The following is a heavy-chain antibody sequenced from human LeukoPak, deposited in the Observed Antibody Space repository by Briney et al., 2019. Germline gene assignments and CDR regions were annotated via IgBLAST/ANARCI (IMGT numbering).Heavy chain of an antibody. CDR1: GGTFSSYA. D-gene: IGHD5-18*01. CDR3: ARDSLQPTAMVTEADY. CDR2: MIPIFGTA. J-gene: IGHJ4*02. V-gene: IGHV1-69*05. Sequence: ASVKVSCXASGGTFSSYAISWVRQAPGQGLEWMGRMIPIFGTANYAQKFQGRVTITTDESTSTAYMELSSLRSEDTAVYYCARDSLQPTAMVTEADYWGQGTLVTVSS.